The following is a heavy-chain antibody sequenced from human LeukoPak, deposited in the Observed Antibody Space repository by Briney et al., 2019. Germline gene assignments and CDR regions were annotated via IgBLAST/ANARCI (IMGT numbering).Heavy chain of an antibody. CDR2: IYPGDSDT. D-gene: IGHD4-17*01. CDR3: ASVGLTTVTPVPAFDI. V-gene: IGHV5-51*01. CDR1: GYSFTSYR. J-gene: IGHJ3*02. Sequence: GESLKISCKGSGYSFTSYRIGWVRQLPGKGLEWMGIIYPGDSDTRYSPSFQGQVTISADKSISTAYLQWSSLKASDTAMYYCASVGLTTVTPVPAFDIWGQGTMVTVSS.